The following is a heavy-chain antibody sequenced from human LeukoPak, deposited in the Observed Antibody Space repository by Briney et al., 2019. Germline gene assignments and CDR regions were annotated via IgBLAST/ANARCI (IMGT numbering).Heavy chain of an antibody. J-gene: IGHJ3*02. D-gene: IGHD3-3*01. Sequence: PGGSLRLSCAASGFTFSSYAMSWVRQAPGKGLEWVSAISGSGGSTYYADSVKGRFTISRDNSKNTLYLQMNSLRAEDTAVYYCAKDGNYDFWSGYSISDAFDIWGQGTMVTVSS. CDR2: ISGSGGST. CDR3: AKDGNYDFWSGYSISDAFDI. V-gene: IGHV3-23*01. CDR1: GFTFSSYA.